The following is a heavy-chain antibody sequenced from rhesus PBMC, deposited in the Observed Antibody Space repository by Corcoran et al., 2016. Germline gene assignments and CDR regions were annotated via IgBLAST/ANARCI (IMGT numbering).Heavy chain of an antibody. Sequence: QVQLQVSRPAVVKPSETLSLTLAVSGGSLSRSTWWCWIRQSPGKGLEWIGGIYGRGGSTEYNPALKSRGIIAIDTSKNQFSLKLSAVTAADTAVYYCARPSGGWCNYGLDSWGQGVVGTVSS. D-gene: IGHD6-37*01. CDR3: ARPSGGWCNYGLDS. V-gene: IGHV4-93*02. J-gene: IGHJ6*01. CDR2: IYGRGGST. CDR1: GGSLSRSTW.